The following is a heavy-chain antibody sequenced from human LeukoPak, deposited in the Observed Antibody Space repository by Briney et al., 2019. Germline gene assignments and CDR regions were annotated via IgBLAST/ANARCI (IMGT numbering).Heavy chain of an antibody. V-gene: IGHV3-9*01. J-gene: IGHJ4*02. CDR2: MSWKSGSI. CDR3: AKGPTGLYYDSSGYPDY. D-gene: IGHD3-22*01. CDR1: GFTFDDYA. Sequence: LPGGSLRLSCAASGFTFDDYAMHWVRRAPGKGLEWVSGMSWKSGSIGYADSVKGRFTISRDNAKHSLYLQMNSLRAEDTALYYCAKGPTGLYYDSSGYPDYWGQGTLVTVSS.